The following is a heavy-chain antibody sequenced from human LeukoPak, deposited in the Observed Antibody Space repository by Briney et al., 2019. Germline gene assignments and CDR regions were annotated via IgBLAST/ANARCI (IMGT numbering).Heavy chain of an antibody. J-gene: IGHJ4*02. CDR3: AREPAHIAVAGSPDY. CDR1: GGSISSSSYY. D-gene: IGHD6-19*01. V-gene: IGHV4-31*03. Sequence: SETLSLTCTVSGGSISSSSYYWSWIRQHPGKGLEWIGYIYYSGSTYYNPSLKSRVTISVDTSKNQFSLKLSSVTAADTAVYYCAREPAHIAVAGSPDYWGQGTLVTVSS. CDR2: IYYSGST.